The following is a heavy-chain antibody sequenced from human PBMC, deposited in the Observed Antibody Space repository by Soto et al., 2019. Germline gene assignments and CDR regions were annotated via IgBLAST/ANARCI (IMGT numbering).Heavy chain of an antibody. V-gene: IGHV1-3*01. CDR2: INGGNGNT. D-gene: IGHD3-10*01. CDR3: ARDPWGGAVDAFDI. Sequence: QVQFVQSGAEVKKPGASVKVSCKASGYSFTNYGIHWVRQAPGQRIEWMGWINGGNGNTKYSQKFQCRVTITRDTYASTAYMEQISLRSEDTAVYFCARDPWGGAVDAFDIWGQGTMVSVSS. CDR1: GYSFTNYG. J-gene: IGHJ3*02.